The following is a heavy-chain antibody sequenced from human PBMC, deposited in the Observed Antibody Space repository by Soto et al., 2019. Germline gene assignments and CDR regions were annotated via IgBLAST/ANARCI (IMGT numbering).Heavy chain of an antibody. CDR2: INPSADST. V-gene: IGHV1-46*01. J-gene: IGHJ3*02. Sequence: ASLKVSCKASGYSFTNYFIRWVRQAPGQGLEWMGIINPSADSTSYTQKFQGRVTMTRDTSTSTVYMELSSLRSADTAVYYCAREGGDSDYSTQFYGFDIWGQGTMVTVSS. D-gene: IGHD4-4*01. CDR3: AREGGDSDYSTQFYGFDI. CDR1: GYSFTNYF.